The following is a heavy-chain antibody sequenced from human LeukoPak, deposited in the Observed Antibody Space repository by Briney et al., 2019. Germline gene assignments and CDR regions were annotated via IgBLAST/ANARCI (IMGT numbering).Heavy chain of an antibody. V-gene: IGHV3-7*01. J-gene: IGHJ6*02. CDR1: GFTFSSYW. CDR2: IKEDGSEK. CDR3: AIAGMDV. Sequence: GGSLRLCWAACGFTFSSYWMSWVRQARGKGLEWVANIKEDGSEKYYVDSVKGRFTISRDNAKKSLYLQMNRLSAEDPAVYHCAIAGMDVWGQGTTVTVSS.